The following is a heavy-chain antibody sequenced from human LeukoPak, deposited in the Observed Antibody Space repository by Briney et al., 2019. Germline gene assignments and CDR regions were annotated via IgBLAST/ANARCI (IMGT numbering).Heavy chain of an antibody. CDR1: GGSFSGYY. J-gene: IGHJ6*03. CDR2: INHSGST. Sequence: PSETLSLTCAVYGGSFSGYYWSWLRQPPGKGLEWIGEINHSGSTNYNPSLTSRVTISVDTSKSQFSLKLSSVTAADTAVYYCARGTGTMVRGVIRSYYYMDVWGKGTTVTVSS. CDR3: ARGTGTMVRGVIRSYYYMDV. V-gene: IGHV4-34*01. D-gene: IGHD3-10*01.